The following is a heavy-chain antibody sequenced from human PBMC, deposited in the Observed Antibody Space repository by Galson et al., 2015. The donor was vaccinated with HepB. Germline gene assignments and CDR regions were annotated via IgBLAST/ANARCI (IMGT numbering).Heavy chain of an antibody. J-gene: IGHJ4*02. D-gene: IGHD3-3*01. CDR1: GFTFSNYG. CDR2: ISSDGINR. V-gene: IGHV3-30*18. Sequence: SLRLSCAASGFTFSNYGMHWVRQAPGKGLEWVAVISSDGINRYYADSVKGRFTISRDNSKNTLFLQMNSLRAEDTAVYNCAKAREFWSGDLSYWGQGTLVTVSP. CDR3: AKAREFWSGDLSY.